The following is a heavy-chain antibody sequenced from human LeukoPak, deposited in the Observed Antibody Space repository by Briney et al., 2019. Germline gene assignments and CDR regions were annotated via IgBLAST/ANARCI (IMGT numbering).Heavy chain of an antibody. J-gene: IGHJ4*02. CDR2: IYHSGST. V-gene: IGHV4-38-2*02. CDR3: ARDLGDYWSGFRSYFFDY. D-gene: IGHD3-3*01. CDR1: GYSISSGYY. Sequence: SETLSLTCTVSGYSISSGYYWGWIRQPPGKGLEWIGSIYHSGSTYYNPSLKSRVRISVDTSKNQFSLKLSSVTAADTAVYYCARDLGDYWSGFRSYFFDYWGQGTLVTVSS.